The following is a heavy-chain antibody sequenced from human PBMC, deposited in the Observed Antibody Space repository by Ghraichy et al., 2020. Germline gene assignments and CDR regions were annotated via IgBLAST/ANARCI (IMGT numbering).Heavy chain of an antibody. CDR3: ARGPVAAAGLTDFDY. Sequence: SETLSLTCAVSGGSISSGGYSWSWIRQPPGKGLEWIGYIYYSGSTYYNPSLKSRVTISVDTSKIQFSLKLSSVTAADTAVYYCARGPVAAAGLTDFDYWGQGTLVTVTS. D-gene: IGHD6-13*01. J-gene: IGHJ4*02. V-gene: IGHV4-30-4*07. CDR2: IYYSGST. CDR1: GGSISSGGYS.